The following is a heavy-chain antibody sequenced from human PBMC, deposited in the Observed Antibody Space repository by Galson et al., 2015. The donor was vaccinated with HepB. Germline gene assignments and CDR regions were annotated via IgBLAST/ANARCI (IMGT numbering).Heavy chain of an antibody. J-gene: IGHJ4*02. D-gene: IGHD2-8*01. Sequence: SLRLSCAASGFTFNCFAMHWVRRAPGKGLEWVAAVSADGSSEYYADSVKGRFTTSRDNSKSTLFLQLGSLTPEDTAVYYCARPAHLYCSNGVCYFDHWGQGTLLTVSS. V-gene: IGHV3-30-3*01. CDR3: ARPAHLYCSNGVCYFDH. CDR2: VSADGSSE. CDR1: GFTFNCFA.